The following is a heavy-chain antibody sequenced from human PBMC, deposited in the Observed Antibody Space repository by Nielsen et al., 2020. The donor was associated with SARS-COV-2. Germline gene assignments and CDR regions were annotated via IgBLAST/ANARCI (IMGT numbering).Heavy chain of an antibody. CDR2: IRSKAYGGTT. CDR3: TRGPRVTLRTFYAMDV. Sequence: GGSLRLSCTTSGFTFADHAMAWFRQASGRGLEWVAYIRSKAYGGTTEYAASVKGRFTISRDDYRSIAYLQMSNLKTEDTAVYYCTRGPRVTLRTFYAMDVWGQGTTVTVSS. CDR1: GFTFADHA. V-gene: IGHV3-49*03. J-gene: IGHJ6*02. D-gene: IGHD2-21*02.